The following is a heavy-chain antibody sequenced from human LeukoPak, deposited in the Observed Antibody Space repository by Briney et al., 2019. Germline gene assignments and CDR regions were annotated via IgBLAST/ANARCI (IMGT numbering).Heavy chain of an antibody. J-gene: IGHJ6*03. Sequence: TSETLSLTCTVSRGSISPNYWTWIRQPPGKGLEWIGYIYYIGSTNYNPSLKSRVTISLDTSRNQFSLRLSSVTAADTAVYYCARSEGVSYYYMDVWGKGTTVTVSS. V-gene: IGHV4-59*01. CDR2: IYYIGST. CDR1: RGSISPNY. D-gene: IGHD2-8*01. CDR3: ARSEGVSYYYMDV.